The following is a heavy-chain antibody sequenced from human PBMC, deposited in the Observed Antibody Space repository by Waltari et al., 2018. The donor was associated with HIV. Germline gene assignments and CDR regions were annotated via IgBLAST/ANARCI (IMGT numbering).Heavy chain of an antibody. J-gene: IGHJ5*02. Sequence: QITLKESGPTLVKPTQTLTLTCIFSGFSLSTSGVGVGWIRQPPGKALEWLALIYWDDDKRYSPSLKNRLTITKDTCKNQVVLTMTNMDPVDTATYYCAHSIFLGVVVSTAIGVRGFDPWGQGTLVTVSS. D-gene: IGHD2-2*01. CDR1: GFSLSTSGVG. CDR2: IYWDDDK. V-gene: IGHV2-5*02. CDR3: AHSIFLGVVVSTAIGVRGFDP.